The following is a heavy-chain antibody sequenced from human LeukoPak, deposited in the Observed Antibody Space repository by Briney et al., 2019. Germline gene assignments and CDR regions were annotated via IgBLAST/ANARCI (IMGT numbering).Heavy chain of an antibody. J-gene: IGHJ6*02. D-gene: IGHD3-3*01. Sequence: QTGGSLRLSCAASGFTFSSYAMRWVRQAPGKGLEWVAVISYDGSNKYYADSVKGRFTISRDNSKNTLYLQMNSLRAEDTAVYYCAREYNGDYDCWSGYFDYYYGMDVWGQGTTVTVSS. CDR1: GFTFSSYA. CDR3: AREYNGDYDCWSGYFDYYYGMDV. V-gene: IGHV3-30-3*01. CDR2: ISYDGSNK.